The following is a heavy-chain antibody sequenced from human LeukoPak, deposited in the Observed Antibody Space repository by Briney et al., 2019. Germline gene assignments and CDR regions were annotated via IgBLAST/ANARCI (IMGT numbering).Heavy chain of an antibody. J-gene: IGHJ4*02. CDR1: GYTFTSYY. D-gene: IGHD2-15*01. CDR3: ARVTVPYCSGGSCYSGVGYYFDY. CDR2: INPSGGST. Sequence: ASVKVSCKASGYTFTSYYMHWVRQAPGQGLEWMAIINPSGGSTSYAQKFQGRVTMTRDTSTSTVYMELSSLRSEDTAVYYCARVTVPYCSGGSCYSGVGYYFDYWGQGTLVTVSS. V-gene: IGHV1-46*01.